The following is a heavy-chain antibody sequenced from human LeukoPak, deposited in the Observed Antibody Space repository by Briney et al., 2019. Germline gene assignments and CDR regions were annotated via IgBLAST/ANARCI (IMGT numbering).Heavy chain of an antibody. CDR3: AKGYYYDSSGFLYFDY. J-gene: IGHJ4*02. D-gene: IGHD3-22*01. CDR2: ISGSGGST. Sequence: GGTLRLSCAASGFTFSSYAMSWVRQPPGKGLEWDSAISGSGGSTYYADSVKGRFTISRDNSKNTLYLQMNSLRAEDTAVYYCAKGYYYDSSGFLYFDYWGQGTLVTVSS. V-gene: IGHV3-23*01. CDR1: GFTFSSYA.